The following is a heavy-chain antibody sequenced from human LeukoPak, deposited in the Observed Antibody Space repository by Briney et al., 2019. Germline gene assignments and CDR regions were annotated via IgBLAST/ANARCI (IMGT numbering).Heavy chain of an antibody. CDR3: ARDGFSDGDGVFFFDY. J-gene: IGHJ4*02. CDR2: ISFNGST. V-gene: IGHV4-59*01. Sequence: PSETLSLTCTVSTASISNYYWSWIRQPPGKVLEWIGYISFNGSTNYNPSLKSRVAISIDTSKNQFSLKVTSVTAADTAVYYCARDGFSDGDGVFFFDYWGQGTLVTVSS. D-gene: IGHD4-17*01. CDR1: TASISNYY.